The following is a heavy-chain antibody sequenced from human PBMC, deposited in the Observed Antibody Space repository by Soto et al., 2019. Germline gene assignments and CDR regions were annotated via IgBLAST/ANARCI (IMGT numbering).Heavy chain of an antibody. D-gene: IGHD6-19*01. Sequence: EVQLVESGGGLVQPGGSLRLSCAASGFSFSSYWMSWVRQAPGKGLEWVANILLDGSEKNYVDSVKGRFTISRDNANNSLYLQLNSLRDEDTAVYYWARSGSYRIGPLGCWGQGTLFTVSS. J-gene: IGHJ4*02. V-gene: IGHV3-7*01. CDR2: ILLDGSEK. CDR3: ARSGSYRIGPLGC. CDR1: GFSFSSYW.